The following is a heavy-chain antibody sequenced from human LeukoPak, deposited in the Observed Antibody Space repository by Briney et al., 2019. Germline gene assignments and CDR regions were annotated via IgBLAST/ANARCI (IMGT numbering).Heavy chain of an antibody. D-gene: IGHD2-2*01. Sequence: GGSLRLSCAASGFTFSSYGMHWVRQAPVKGLEWVAVISYDGSNKYYADSVKGRFTISRDNSKNTLYLQMNSLRAEDTAVYYCASPLRGYCSSTSCYSLWGQGTLVTVSS. CDR3: ASPLRGYCSSTSCYSL. J-gene: IGHJ4*02. V-gene: IGHV3-30*03. CDR1: GFTFSSYG. CDR2: ISYDGSNK.